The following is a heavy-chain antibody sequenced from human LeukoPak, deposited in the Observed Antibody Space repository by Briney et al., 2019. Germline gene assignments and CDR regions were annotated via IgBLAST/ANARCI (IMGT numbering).Heavy chain of an antibody. CDR3: ARSFRPYYDFWSGYYYYYYGMDV. V-gene: IGHV4-34*01. CDR2: INHSGST. CDR1: GGSFSGYY. J-gene: IGHJ6*02. Sequence: SETLSLTCAVYGGSFSGYYWSWIRQPPGKGLEWIGEINHSGSTNYNPSLKSRVTISVDTSKNQFSLKLSSVTAADTAVYYCARSFRPYYDFWSGYYYYYYGMDVWGQGTTVTVSS. D-gene: IGHD3-3*01.